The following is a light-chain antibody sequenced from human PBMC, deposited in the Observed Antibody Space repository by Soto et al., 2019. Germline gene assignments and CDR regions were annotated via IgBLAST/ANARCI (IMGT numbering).Light chain of an antibody. J-gene: IGKJ1*01. CDR1: QSVSSSY. CDR2: GAS. V-gene: IGKV3-20*01. Sequence: EIILTQSPGTLSLSPGERATLSCRASQSVSSSYLAWYQQKPGQAPRLLMYGASSRATGIPDRFSGSVSGTEFTLTISSLQSEDFAVYYCPQYNDWPTFSQGTKVEIK. CDR3: PQYNDWPT.